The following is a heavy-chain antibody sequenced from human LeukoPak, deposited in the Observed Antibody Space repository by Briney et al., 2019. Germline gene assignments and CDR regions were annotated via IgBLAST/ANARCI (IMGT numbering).Heavy chain of an antibody. CDR1: GYIFSSYR. J-gene: IGHJ4*02. V-gene: IGHV5-51*01. CDR3: ARHYYASGSYYNDY. D-gene: IGHD3-10*01. Sequence: GESLKISCKGSGYIFSSYRIGWVRQMPGKGLEWMGIIYPGDSDTRYSPSFQGQVTISADKSISTAYLQWSSLKASDTAMYYCARHYYASGSYYNDYWGQGTLVTVSS. CDR2: IYPGDSDT.